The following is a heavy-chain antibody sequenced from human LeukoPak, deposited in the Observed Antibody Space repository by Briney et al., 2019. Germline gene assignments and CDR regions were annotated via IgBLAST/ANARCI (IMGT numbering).Heavy chain of an antibody. D-gene: IGHD2-15*01. V-gene: IGHV1-24*01. J-gene: IGHJ1*01. CDR3: ARGPLGVVVAATNFQH. CDR2: FDPEDGET. CDR1: GYTLTELS. Sequence: ASVKVSCKVSGYTLTELSMHWVRQAPGKGLEWMGGFDPEDGETIYAQKFQGRVTMTEDTSTDTAYMELSSLRSEDTAVYYCARGPLGVVVAATNFQHWGQGTLVTVSS.